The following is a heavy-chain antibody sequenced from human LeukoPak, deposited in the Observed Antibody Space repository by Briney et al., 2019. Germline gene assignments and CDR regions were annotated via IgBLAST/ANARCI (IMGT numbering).Heavy chain of an antibody. V-gene: IGHV1-2*02. Sequence: ASVKVSCKASGYTFTGYYMHWVRQAPGQGLEWMGWINPNSGGTNYAQKFQGRVTMTRDTSISTAYMELSRLRSDDTAVYYCARDGHRIPAAREGLLDYYYYYMDVWGKGTTVTVSS. J-gene: IGHJ6*03. CDR1: GYTFTGYY. D-gene: IGHD2-2*01. CDR3: ARDGHRIPAAREGLLDYYYYYMDV. CDR2: INPNSGGT.